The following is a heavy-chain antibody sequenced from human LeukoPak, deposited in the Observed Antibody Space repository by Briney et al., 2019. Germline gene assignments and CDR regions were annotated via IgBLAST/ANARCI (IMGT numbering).Heavy chain of an antibody. CDR1: GFTFSGSA. CDR3: TSSIAARGSP. V-gene: IGHV3-73*01. D-gene: IGHD6-6*01. Sequence: AGGSLRLSCAASGFTFSGSAMHWVRQASGKGLEWVGRIRSKANSYATAYAASVKGRFTISRDDSKNTAYLQMNSLKTEDTAVYYCTSSIAARGSPWGQGTLVTVSS. J-gene: IGHJ5*02. CDR2: IRSKANSYAT.